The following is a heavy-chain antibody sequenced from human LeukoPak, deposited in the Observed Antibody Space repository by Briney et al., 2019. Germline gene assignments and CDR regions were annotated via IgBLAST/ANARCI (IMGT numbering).Heavy chain of an antibody. CDR1: GYSISSGCY. CDR2: IYYSGST. V-gene: IGHV4-38-2*02. CDR3: ARGINSSGWYAYYFDY. D-gene: IGHD6-19*01. J-gene: IGHJ4*02. Sequence: PSETLSLTCTVSGYSISSGCYWGWIRQPPGQGLEWIGSIYYSGSTYYNPSLKSRVTISVDTSKNQFSLKLSSVTAADTAVYYCARGINSSGWYAYYFDYWGQGTLVTVSS.